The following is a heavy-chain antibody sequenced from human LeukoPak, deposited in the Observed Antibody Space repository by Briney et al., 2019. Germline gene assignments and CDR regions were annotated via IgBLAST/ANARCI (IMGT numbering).Heavy chain of an antibody. Sequence: PSETLSLTCTVSGGSISSGGYYWSWIRQPPGKGLEWIGYIYHSGSTYYNPSLKSRVTISVDRSKNRFSLKLSSVTAADTAVYYCARDSQVPAAMNGLGAFDIWGQGTMVTVSS. CDR1: GGSISSGGYY. CDR2: IYHSGST. CDR3: ARDSQVPAAMNGLGAFDI. J-gene: IGHJ3*02. D-gene: IGHD2-2*01. V-gene: IGHV4-30-2*01.